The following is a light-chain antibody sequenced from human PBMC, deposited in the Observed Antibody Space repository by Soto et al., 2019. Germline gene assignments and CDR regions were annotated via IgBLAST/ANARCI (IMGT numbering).Light chain of an antibody. CDR1: SSNIGAGYD. J-gene: IGLJ1*01. CDR3: QSYDSSLSALYV. CDR2: GNS. Sequence: QSVLTQPPSVSGAPGQRVTISCTGSSSNIGAGYDVHWYQQLPGTAPKLLIYGNSNRPSGVPDRFSGSKSGTSASLAITGLHAEDEADYYCQSYDSSLSALYVFATGTKLTVL. V-gene: IGLV1-40*01.